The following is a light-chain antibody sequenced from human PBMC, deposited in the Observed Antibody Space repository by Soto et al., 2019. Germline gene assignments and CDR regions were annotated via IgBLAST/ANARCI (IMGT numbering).Light chain of an antibody. CDR1: SSNIGDNF. V-gene: IGLV1-51*01. CDR3: GAWDNSLSARL. CDR2: DDD. J-gene: IGLJ2*01. Sequence: QSVLTQPPSVSAAPGQKVTISCSGSSSNIGDNFVAWYQQLPGAAPQLLIYDDDKRPSGVPDRFSGSKSGTSATLGISGLQTADEDDYYCGAWDNSLSARLFGGGTKVTVL.